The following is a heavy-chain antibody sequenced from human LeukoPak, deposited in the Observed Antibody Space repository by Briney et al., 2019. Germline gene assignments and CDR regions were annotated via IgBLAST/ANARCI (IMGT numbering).Heavy chain of an antibody. D-gene: IGHD2-15*01. V-gene: IGHV4-4*09. CDR3: ARRVLGYCRGGSCYGLSYYMDV. Sequence: SETLSLTCTVSGGSLSSYYWSWVRRPPGTGLEWIGYIYPSGSPNYNPSLKSRVAISADSSMNQFSLKLSSVTAADTAVYFCARRVLGYCRGGSCYGLSYYMDVWGEGTTVTVSS. CDR2: IYPSGSP. CDR1: GGSLSSYY. J-gene: IGHJ6*03.